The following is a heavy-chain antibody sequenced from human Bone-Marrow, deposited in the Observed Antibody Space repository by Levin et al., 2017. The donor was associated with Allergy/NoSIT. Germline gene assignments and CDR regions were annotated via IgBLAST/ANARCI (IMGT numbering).Heavy chain of an antibody. D-gene: IGHD6-13*01. V-gene: IGHV3-53*01. CDR1: GFTVSSNY. Sequence: GGSLRLSCAASGFTVSSNYMSWVRQAPGKGLEWVSVINSGGSTYYADSVKGRFTISRDNSKNTVDLQMNSLRAEDTAVYYCARDSSSWYRAFEIWGQGTMVTVSS. J-gene: IGHJ3*02. CDR3: ARDSSSWYRAFEI. CDR2: INSGGST.